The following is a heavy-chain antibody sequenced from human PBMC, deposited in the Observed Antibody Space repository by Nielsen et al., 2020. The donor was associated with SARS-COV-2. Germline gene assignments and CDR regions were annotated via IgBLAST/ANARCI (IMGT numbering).Heavy chain of an antibody. D-gene: IGHD2-21*01. CDR2: IDPRDSYT. J-gene: IGHJ4*02. CDR1: GYSFTSYW. Sequence: GESLKISCKGSGYSFTSYWISWVRQMPGKGLEWMGRIDPRDSYTNYSPSFKGHVTMSVDKSRTTSGRTTAYLQWRSLEASDTAVFYCATHWPSNWYSDFWGQGTLVTVSS. V-gene: IGHV5-10-1*01. CDR3: ATHWPSNWYSDF.